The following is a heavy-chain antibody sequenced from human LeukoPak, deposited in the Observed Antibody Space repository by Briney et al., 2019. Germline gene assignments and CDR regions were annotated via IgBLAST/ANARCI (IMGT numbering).Heavy chain of an antibody. V-gene: IGHV4-59*08. J-gene: IGHJ4*02. D-gene: IGHD3-9*01. CDR2: ISYSGST. CDR1: GGSISSYY. CDR3: ARQYDILTGYYPEAFDY. Sequence: SETLSLICTVSGGSISSYYWSWIRQPPGKGLEWIGHISYSGSTNYNPSLKSRVTISVDTSKHQFSLKVNSVTAADTAVYYCARQYDILTGYYPEAFDYWGQGALVTVSS.